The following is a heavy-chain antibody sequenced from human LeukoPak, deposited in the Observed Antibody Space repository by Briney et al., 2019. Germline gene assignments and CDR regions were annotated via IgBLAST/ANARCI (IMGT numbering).Heavy chain of an antibody. CDR2: INTNSGST. CDR3: ARAVGVVVPAAMGY. Sequence: GASVKVSCKASGYTFTGYYMHWGRQAAGQGREWMGWINTNSGSTNYAQKFQVTVTMTRHTSISTAYMELSRLRSDDTALYYCARAVGVVVPAAMGYWGQGTLVTVSS. V-gene: IGHV1-2*02. CDR1: GYTFTGYY. J-gene: IGHJ4*02. D-gene: IGHD2-2*01.